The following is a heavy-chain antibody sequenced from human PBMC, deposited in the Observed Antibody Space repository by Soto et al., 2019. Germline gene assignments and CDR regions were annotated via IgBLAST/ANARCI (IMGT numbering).Heavy chain of an antibody. CDR3: AHRTDSRGYYYCFDY. CDR1: RFSLSTSGVG. CDR2: IYLNDDK. D-gene: IGHD3-22*01. J-gene: IGHJ4*02. V-gene: IGHV2-5*01. Sequence: PTLWNTTQNLTLTCTFSRFSLSTSGVGVGLIRQPPGKALEWLALIYLNDDKRYRPSLKSRLTITKDTSKNQVVLTMTNMDPVDTATYYCAHRTDSRGYYYCFDYWGQGTLV.